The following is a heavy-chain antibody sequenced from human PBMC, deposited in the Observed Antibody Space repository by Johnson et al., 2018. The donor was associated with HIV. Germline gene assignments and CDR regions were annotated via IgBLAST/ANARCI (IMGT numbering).Heavy chain of an antibody. CDR2: IKQDGSEK. CDR3: AREATYFYDTSASPYAFDI. J-gene: IGHJ3*02. CDR1: GFTFSDYW. D-gene: IGHD3-22*01. Sequence: EVQLVESGGGLVQPGGSLRLSCAASGFTFSDYWMSWVRQAPGKGPDWVANIKQDGSEKYYLDSLKGRFTISRDNAKNSLYLQINSLRAEDTAVYYCAREATYFYDTSASPYAFDIWGQGTMVTVSS. V-gene: IGHV3-7*01.